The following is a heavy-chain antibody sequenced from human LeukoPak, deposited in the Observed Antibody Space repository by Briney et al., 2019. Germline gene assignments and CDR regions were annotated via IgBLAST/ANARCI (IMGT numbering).Heavy chain of an antibody. J-gene: IGHJ4*02. Sequence: GGSLRLSCAASGFTFSSYGMHWVRQAPGKGLEWVAFIRYDGSNKYYADSVKGRFTISRDNSKNTLYLQMNSLRAEDTAVYYCAKLITIFGVDRESEIFDYWGQGTLVTVSS. V-gene: IGHV3-30*02. CDR2: IRYDGSNK. CDR3: AKLITIFGVDRESEIFDY. D-gene: IGHD3-3*01. CDR1: GFTFSSYG.